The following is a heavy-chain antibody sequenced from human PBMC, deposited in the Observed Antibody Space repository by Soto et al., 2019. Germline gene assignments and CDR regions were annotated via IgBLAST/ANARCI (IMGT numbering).Heavy chain of an antibody. J-gene: IGHJ4*02. CDR3: ARGVDGDYYDSSGYSFDY. CDR1: GGSISSSSYY. V-gene: IGHV4-39*01. D-gene: IGHD3-22*01. Sequence: SETLSLTCTVSGGSISSSSYYWGWIRQPPGKGLEWIGSIYYSGSTYYNPSLKSRVTISVDTSKNQFSLKLSSVTAADTAVYYCARGVDGDYYDSSGYSFDYWGRGTLVTVSS. CDR2: IYYSGST.